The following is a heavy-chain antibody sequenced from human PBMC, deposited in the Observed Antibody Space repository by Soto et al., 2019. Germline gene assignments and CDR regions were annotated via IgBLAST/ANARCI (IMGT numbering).Heavy chain of an antibody. V-gene: IGHV3-23*01. J-gene: IGHJ5*02. CDR3: ARRPFKVVKVGWFDT. D-gene: IGHD3-22*01. CDR2: IDGNGGNT. CDR1: GFTFSSYA. Sequence: GGSLRLSCAPSGFTFSSYAMSWVRQAPGKGPEWVSAIDGNGGNTYYADSVRGRFTISRDNSRNTLFLQMNSLRAEDTAVYYCARRPFKVVKVGWFDTWGQGTLVTVSS.